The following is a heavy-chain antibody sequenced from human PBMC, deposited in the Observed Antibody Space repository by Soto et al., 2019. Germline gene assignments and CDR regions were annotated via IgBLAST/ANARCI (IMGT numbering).Heavy chain of an antibody. CDR3: ATGLSLVAIFDY. CDR2: FDPEDGET. CDR1: GYTLTELS. Sequence: GASVTVSCKVSGYTLTELSIHWVRQAPGKGLEWMGGFDPEDGETIYAQKFQGRVTMTEDTSTDTAYMELSSLRSEDTAVYYCATGLSLVAIFDYWGQGTLVTVSS. V-gene: IGHV1-24*01. J-gene: IGHJ4*02. D-gene: IGHD2-21*01.